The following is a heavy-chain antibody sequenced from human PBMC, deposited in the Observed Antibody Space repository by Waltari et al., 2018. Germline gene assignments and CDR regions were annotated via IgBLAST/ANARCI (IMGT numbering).Heavy chain of an antibody. CDR1: GYTFTGYY. J-gene: IGHJ6*02. V-gene: IGHV1-2*06. CDR3: ARGHDYGDYYYYGMDV. Sequence: QVQLVQSGAEVKKPGASVKVSCKASGYTFTGYYMHWVRQAPGQGLEWMGRINPNSGGTNYAQKFQGRVTMTRDTTISTAYMELSRLRSDDTAVYYCARGHDYGDYYYYGMDVWGQGTTVTVSS. D-gene: IGHD4-17*01. CDR2: INPNSGGT.